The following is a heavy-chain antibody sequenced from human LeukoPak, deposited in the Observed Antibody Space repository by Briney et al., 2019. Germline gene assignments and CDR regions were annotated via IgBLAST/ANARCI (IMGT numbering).Heavy chain of an antibody. CDR2: IWYDGSNK. Sequence: PGGSLRLSCAASGFTFSIYGMHWVRQAPGKGLEWVAVIWYDGSNKYYADSVKGRFTISRDNSKNTLYLQMNSLRAEDTAVYYCAREVAAAGMDYWGQGTLVTVSS. CDR1: GFTFSIYG. V-gene: IGHV3-33*01. J-gene: IGHJ4*02. CDR3: AREVAAAGMDY. D-gene: IGHD6-13*01.